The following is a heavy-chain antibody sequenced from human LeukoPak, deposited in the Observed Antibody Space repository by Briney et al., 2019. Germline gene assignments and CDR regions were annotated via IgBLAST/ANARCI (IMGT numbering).Heavy chain of an antibody. D-gene: IGHD4-17*01. V-gene: IGHV3-30*04. CDR1: GFTFSSFA. Sequence: GGTLRLSCAASGFTFSSFAMQWVRQAPGKGLEWVAVISSDGSNNYYADSVKGRFTFSRDNSKNTVYLQMNSLSAEDTAVYYCARGRPATTMTPGAYWGQGTLVTVSS. J-gene: IGHJ4*02. CDR2: ISSDGSNN. CDR3: ARGRPATTMTPGAY.